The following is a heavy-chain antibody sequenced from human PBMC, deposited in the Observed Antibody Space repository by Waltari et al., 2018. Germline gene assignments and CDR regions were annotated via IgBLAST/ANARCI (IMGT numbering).Heavy chain of an antibody. D-gene: IGHD3-3*01. CDR1: GYTFTSYD. CDR3: ARGYDFWSGYDY. J-gene: IGHJ4*02. CDR2: SNPNSGNT. Sequence: QVLLMQSGADVMDPGASVRVSCKASGYTFTSYDINWVRQATGQGLEWMGWSNPNSGNTGDAQKFQGRVIMTRDTSTSTAYMELSSLKSEDTAVYYCARGYDFWSGYDYWGQGTLVTVSS. V-gene: IGHV1-8*01.